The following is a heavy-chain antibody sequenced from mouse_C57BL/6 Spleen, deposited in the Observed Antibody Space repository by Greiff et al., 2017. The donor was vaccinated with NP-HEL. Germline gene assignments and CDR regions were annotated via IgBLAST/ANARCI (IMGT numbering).Heavy chain of an antibody. CDR1: GYTFTSYW. CDR2: IYPSDSET. CDR3: ARSECYYYAMDY. V-gene: IGHV1-61*01. J-gene: IGHJ4*01. D-gene: IGHD6-1*01. Sequence: VQLHQPGAELVRPGSSVKLSCKASGYTFTSYWMDWVKQRPGQGLEWIGNIYPSDSETHYNQKFKDKATLTVDKSSSTAYMQLSSLTSEDSAVYYCARSECYYYAMDYWGQGTSVTVSS.